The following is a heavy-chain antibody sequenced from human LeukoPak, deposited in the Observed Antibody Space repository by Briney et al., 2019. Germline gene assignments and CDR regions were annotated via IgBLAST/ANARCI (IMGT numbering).Heavy chain of an antibody. J-gene: IGHJ5*02. CDR1: GGTFSSYA. CDR3: ARVGGYCTNGVVLCRPTAENNWFDP. D-gene: IGHD2-8*01. Sequence: SVKVSCKASGGTFSSYAISWVRQAPGQGLEWMGGIIPIFGTANYAQKFQGRVTITADESTSTAYMELSSLRSEDTAVYYCARVGGYCTNGVVLCRPTAENNWFDPWGQGTLVTVSS. CDR2: IIPIFGTA. V-gene: IGHV1-69*01.